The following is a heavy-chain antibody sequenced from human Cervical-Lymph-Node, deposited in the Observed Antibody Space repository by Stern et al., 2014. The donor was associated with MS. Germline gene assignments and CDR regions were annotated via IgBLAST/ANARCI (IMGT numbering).Heavy chain of an antibody. V-gene: IGHV1-69*01. CDR3: AREAAAGSVYFDY. CDR1: GGTFSSYA. D-gene: IGHD6-13*01. CDR2: IIPICGTA. J-gene: IGHJ4*02. Sequence: VQLVESGAEVKTPGASVKVSCKASGGTFSSYAISWARPAPGQGLEWMGGIIPICGTANYAQKFQGRVTITADESTSTAYMELSSLRSEDTAVYYCAREAAAGSVYFDYWGQGTLVTVSS.